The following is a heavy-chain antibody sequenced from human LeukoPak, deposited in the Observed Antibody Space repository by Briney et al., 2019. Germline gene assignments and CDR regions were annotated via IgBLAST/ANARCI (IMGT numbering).Heavy chain of an antibody. CDR3: GKLVGGRYFDY. Sequence: GESLKISCKGSGYSFTSYWIGWVRQMPGIGLEWMGIIYPGDSETRYSPSFEGQVTISADRSISTAYLQWSSLKASDSAMYYCGKLVGGRYFDYWGQGTLVTVSS. CDR2: IYPGDSET. V-gene: IGHV5-51*01. CDR1: GYSFTSYW. D-gene: IGHD1-26*01. J-gene: IGHJ4*02.